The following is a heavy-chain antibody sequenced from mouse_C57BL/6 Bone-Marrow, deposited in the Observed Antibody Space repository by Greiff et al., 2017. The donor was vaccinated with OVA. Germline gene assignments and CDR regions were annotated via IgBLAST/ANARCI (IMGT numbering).Heavy chain of an antibody. J-gene: IGHJ4*01. Sequence: QVQLQQPGTELVKPGASVKLSCKASGYTFTSYWMHWVKQRPGQGLEWIGNINPSNGGTNYNEKFKSKATLTVDKSSSTACMQLSSLTSEDSAVYYCASPPYYYGSSHTYYAMDYWGQGTSVTVSS. CDR1: GYTFTSYW. V-gene: IGHV1-53*01. CDR3: ASPPYYYGSSHTYYAMDY. CDR2: INPSNGGT. D-gene: IGHD1-1*01.